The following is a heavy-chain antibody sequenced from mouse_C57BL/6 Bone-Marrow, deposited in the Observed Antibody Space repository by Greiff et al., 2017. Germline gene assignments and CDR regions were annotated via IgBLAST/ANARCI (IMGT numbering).Heavy chain of an antibody. Sequence: VMLVESGAELVRPGTSVKVSCKASGYAFTNYLIEWVKQRPGQGLEWIGVINPGSGGTNYNEKFKGKATLTADKSSSTAYMQLTSLTYVDSAVYFCGLSTVVRFDYWGQGTTLTVSS. J-gene: IGHJ2*01. CDR3: GLSTVVRFDY. CDR2: INPGSGGT. D-gene: IGHD1-1*01. CDR1: GYAFTNYL. V-gene: IGHV1-54*01.